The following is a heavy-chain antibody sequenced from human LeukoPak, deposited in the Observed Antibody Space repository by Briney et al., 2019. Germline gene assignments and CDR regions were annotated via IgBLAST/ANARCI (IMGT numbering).Heavy chain of an antibody. J-gene: IGHJ4*02. D-gene: IGHD6-13*01. Sequence: GRSLRLSCAASGFTFSSYAMHWVRQAPGKGLEWVAVISYDGSNKYYADSVKGRFTISRDNSKNTLYLQMNSLRAEDTAVYYCARVMGIAAAVPLDYWGQGTLVTVSS. CDR1: GFTFSSYA. CDR2: ISYDGSNK. V-gene: IGHV3-30-3*01. CDR3: ARVMGIAAAVPLDY.